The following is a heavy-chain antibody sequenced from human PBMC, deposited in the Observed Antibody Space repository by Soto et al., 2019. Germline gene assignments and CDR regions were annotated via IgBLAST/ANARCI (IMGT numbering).Heavy chain of an antibody. D-gene: IGHD2-2*01. CDR2: IIPIFDTS. CDR3: ARARYCSKTTCRGAFSDDYFAMDV. J-gene: IGHJ6*02. Sequence: QVQLVQSGAEVKKPGSSVKVSCKASGGTFSSYAINWVRQAPGQGLEWMGGIIPIFDTSNYAQKFQGRVTITADDPTSTAYMELSSLRSEDSAIYYCARARYCSKTTCRGAFSDDYFAMDVWGQGTTVTVSS. V-gene: IGHV1-69*01. CDR1: GGTFSSYA.